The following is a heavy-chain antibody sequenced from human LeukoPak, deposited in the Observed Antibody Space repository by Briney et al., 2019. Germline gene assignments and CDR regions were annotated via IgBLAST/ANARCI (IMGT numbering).Heavy chain of an antibody. CDR2: LNGDGTNT. D-gene: IGHD5-12*01. CDR3: ARGGLRNWYFDL. Sequence: GGPLRLSCAASGFTFSSYSMNWVRQAPGEGLVWVSRLNGDGTNTYHADSVKGRVTISRDNAKNTVYLEMNSLRAEDTAVYYCARGGLRNWYFDLWGRGTLVTVSS. J-gene: IGHJ2*01. V-gene: IGHV3-74*01. CDR1: GFTFSSYS.